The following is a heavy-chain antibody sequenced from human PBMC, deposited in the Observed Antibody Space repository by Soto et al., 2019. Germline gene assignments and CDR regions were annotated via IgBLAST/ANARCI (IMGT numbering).Heavy chain of an antibody. CDR1: GASFSGYY. V-gene: IGHV4-34*01. CDR2: IHHSGST. J-gene: IGHJ4*02. D-gene: IGHD6-6*01. Sequence: SETLSLTCSVYGASFSGYYWSWIRQSPGKGLEWIGEIHHSGSTHYNPSLKSRLTFSIDESQSQFYMMLTSVTAADTALYFCARGHSTSGYDSWGQGSLVNVSS. CDR3: ARGHSTSGYDS.